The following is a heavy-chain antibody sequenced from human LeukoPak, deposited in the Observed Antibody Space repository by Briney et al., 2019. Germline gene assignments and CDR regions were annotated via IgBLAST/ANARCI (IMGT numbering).Heavy chain of an antibody. CDR3: AKSGGYGLIDY. D-gene: IGHD1-26*01. J-gene: IGHJ4*02. CDR1: GESISGFY. Sequence: PSETLSLTCTVSGESISGFYWTWIRQPPGKGLEWIGYIYYSGSTNYNPSLKSRVTISIDTSKNQFSLRLNSVTAADTAMYYCAKSGGYGLIDYWGQGTRVTVSS. CDR2: IYYSGST. V-gene: IGHV4-59*08.